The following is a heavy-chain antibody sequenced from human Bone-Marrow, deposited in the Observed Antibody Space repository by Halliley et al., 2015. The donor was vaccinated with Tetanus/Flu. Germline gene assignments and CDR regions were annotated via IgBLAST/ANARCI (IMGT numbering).Heavy chain of an antibody. Sequence: QLVQSGAEVKKPGSSVKVSCKDSGGTFSSYAISWVRQAPGQGLEWMGGIIPIFGTANYAQKFQGRVTITADESTSSAYMELSSLRSEGTAVYYCARGILFSRGEDGYGMDVWGQGTTVFASS. J-gene: IGHJ6*02. CDR1: GGTFSSYA. CDR3: ARGILFSRGEDGYGMDV. V-gene: IGHV1-69*01. CDR2: IIPIFGTA. D-gene: IGHD7-27*01.